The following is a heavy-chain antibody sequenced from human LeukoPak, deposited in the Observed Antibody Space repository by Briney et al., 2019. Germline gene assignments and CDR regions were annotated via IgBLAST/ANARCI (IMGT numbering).Heavy chain of an antibody. Sequence: GGSLRLSCAASGFTFSSYAMSWVRQAPGKGLEWVSAISGSGGSTYYADSVKGRFTSSRDNSKNTLYLQMNSLRAEDTAVYYCAKVAWGITMIKGGYYFDYWGQGTLVTVSS. V-gene: IGHV3-23*01. CDR1: GFTFSSYA. J-gene: IGHJ4*02. D-gene: IGHD3-22*01. CDR2: ISGSGGST. CDR3: AKVAWGITMIKGGYYFDY.